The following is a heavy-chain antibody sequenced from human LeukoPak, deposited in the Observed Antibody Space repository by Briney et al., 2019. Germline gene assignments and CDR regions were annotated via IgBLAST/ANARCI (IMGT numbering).Heavy chain of an antibody. Sequence: PGGSLRLSCAASGFIFSTYPMHWVRQAPGKGLEWVAVISSDGSHKYYADSVKGRFTISRDNSKNTLYLQMNSLRVEDTAVYYCARDLGLGGYNFDYWGQGTLVTVSS. CDR2: ISSDGSHK. V-gene: IGHV3-30-3*01. CDR3: ARDLGLGGYNFDY. J-gene: IGHJ4*02. D-gene: IGHD3-16*01. CDR1: GFIFSTYP.